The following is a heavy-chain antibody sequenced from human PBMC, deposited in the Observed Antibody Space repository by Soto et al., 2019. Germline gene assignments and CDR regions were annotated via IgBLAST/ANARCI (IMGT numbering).Heavy chain of an antibody. CDR1: GFTFSSYA. D-gene: IGHD2-15*01. V-gene: IGHV3-23*01. Sequence: EVQLLESGGGLVQPGGSLRLSCAASGFTFSSYAMSWVRQAPGRGLEWVSTIPSSGDSTYYTNSVKCRFTISRANSKNTLYPQMDRLRAEDTAVYYCAKRYWYDASGPWDSWGQGTLVTVPS. CDR3: AKRYWYDASGPWDS. CDR2: IPSSGDST. J-gene: IGHJ4*02.